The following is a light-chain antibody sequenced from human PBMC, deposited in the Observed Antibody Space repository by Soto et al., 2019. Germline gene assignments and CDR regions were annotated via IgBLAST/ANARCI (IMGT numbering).Light chain of an antibody. Sequence: QSVLTQPPSTSGTPGQRVSISCSGASSNIGSNAVNWYQQVPGPAPKLLLYLNNIRPAGVPDRSSGSKSGTSASLATSGLQLEDDGDYDCAAWDDNLNAWLVGGGTKLTGL. CDR1: SSNIGSNA. V-gene: IGLV1-44*01. CDR2: LNN. J-gene: IGLJ3*02. CDR3: AAWDDNLNAWL.